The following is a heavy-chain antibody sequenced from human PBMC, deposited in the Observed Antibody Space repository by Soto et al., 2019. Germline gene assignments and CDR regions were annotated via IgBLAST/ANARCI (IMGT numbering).Heavy chain of an antibody. Sequence: WGSLRLSCAASGFSFVGYWIIFFRHSPWKGPEWVANIKEDGTEQHYVDSVKGRFTISRDNSENSLFLQMNNLRAEDSAIYYCAITTSTVSYWFDPWGPGTQVTVSS. D-gene: IGHD4-4*01. J-gene: IGHJ5*02. CDR3: AITTSTVSYWFDP. V-gene: IGHV3-7*03. CDR1: GFSFVGYW. CDR2: IKEDGTEQ.